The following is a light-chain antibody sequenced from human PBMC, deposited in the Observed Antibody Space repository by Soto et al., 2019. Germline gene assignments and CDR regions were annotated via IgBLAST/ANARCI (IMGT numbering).Light chain of an antibody. Sequence: QHVLTQSPSASASLGASVKLTCTLSSVDSSYAIAWHQQQAEKGPRYLMKLNSDGSHSKGDGIPDRFSGSSSGAARYLTISSLQSEDEADYYCQTWDTGIRVFGGGTKLTDL. CDR2: LNSDGSH. CDR1: SVDSSYA. V-gene: IGLV4-69*01. CDR3: QTWDTGIRV. J-gene: IGLJ3*02.